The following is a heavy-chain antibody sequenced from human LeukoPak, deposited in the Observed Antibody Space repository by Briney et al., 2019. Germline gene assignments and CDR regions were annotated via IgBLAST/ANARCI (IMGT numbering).Heavy chain of an antibody. J-gene: IGHJ3*02. CDR1: GYTLTDLS. V-gene: IGHV1-24*01. Sequence: ASVKVSCKVSGYTLTDLSMHWVRQAPGKGLEWMGGFDPEDGETIYAQKFQGRVTMTEDTSTDTAYMELSSLRSEDTAVYYCATDLEAGQIYAFDIWGQGTMVTVSS. CDR2: FDPEDGET. CDR3: ATDLEAGQIYAFDI. D-gene: IGHD1-1*01.